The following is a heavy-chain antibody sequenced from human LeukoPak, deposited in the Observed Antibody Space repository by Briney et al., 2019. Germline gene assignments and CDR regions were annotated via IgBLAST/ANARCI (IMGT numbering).Heavy chain of an antibody. J-gene: IGHJ5*02. CDR3: ARRRSGSSSEFDP. Sequence: NSSETLSLTCTVSGGSISSYYWSWIRQPPEKGLEWIGYIYNSGSTSYNPSLKSRVTISVDTSKNQFSLKLTSVTAADTAVYYCARRRSGSSSEFDPWGQGTLVTVSS. CDR1: GGSISSYY. CDR2: IYNSGST. D-gene: IGHD6-6*01. V-gene: IGHV4-59*08.